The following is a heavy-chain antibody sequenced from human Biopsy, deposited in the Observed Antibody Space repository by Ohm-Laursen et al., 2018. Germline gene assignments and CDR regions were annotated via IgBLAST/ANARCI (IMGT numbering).Heavy chain of an antibody. D-gene: IGHD3-10*01. V-gene: IGHV1-2*02. CDR2: INPNSGVA. J-gene: IGHJ4*02. CDR3: ARDPRYGYGSYFDY. CDR1: GYTFTDYF. Sequence: ASVKVSCKTSGYTFTDYFAHWVRQAPGQGLEWMGWINPNSGVANYAQRFQGRVTMTRDTSISTAYMELSRLRSDDTAVYYCARDPRYGYGSYFDYWGQGTLVAVSS.